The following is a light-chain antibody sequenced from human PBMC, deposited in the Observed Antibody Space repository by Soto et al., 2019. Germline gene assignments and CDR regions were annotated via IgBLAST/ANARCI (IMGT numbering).Light chain of an antibody. V-gene: IGKV3-15*01. CDR3: QQYNNWPPGT. CDR1: QSVSSN. J-gene: IGKJ4*01. CDR2: GAS. Sequence: ERVVTQSPATLSVSPGERATLSCRASQSVSSNLAWYQQKPGQAPRLLIYGASTRATGIPARFSGSGSGTEFTLTISSLQSEDFAVYYCQQYNNWPPGTFGGGTKVDIK.